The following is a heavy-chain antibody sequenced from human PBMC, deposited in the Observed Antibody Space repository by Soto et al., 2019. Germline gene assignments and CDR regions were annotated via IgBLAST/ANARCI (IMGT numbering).Heavy chain of an antibody. D-gene: IGHD6-13*01. Sequence: GGSLRLSCVASEFTFSSYEMNWVRQAPGKGLEWVSYISSSGSTIYYSDSVKGRFTISRDNAKKSLYLQMNSLRAEDTAVYYCVRFGGAAAGPGDYWGQGTLVTVS. CDR2: ISSSGSTI. CDR3: VRFGGAAAGPGDY. V-gene: IGHV3-48*03. J-gene: IGHJ4*02. CDR1: EFTFSSYE.